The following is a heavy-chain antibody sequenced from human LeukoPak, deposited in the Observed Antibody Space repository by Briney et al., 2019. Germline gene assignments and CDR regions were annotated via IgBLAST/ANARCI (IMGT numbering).Heavy chain of an antibody. D-gene: IGHD2-2*01. V-gene: IGHV3-48*03. CDR1: GFTFSSYE. CDR3: VRRNNGVVPAGIGYYFDY. Sequence: GSLRLSCSVSGFTFSSYEMKWVRQAPGKGLEWISYISSSGRTIHYADSVKGRFTISRDNARSSLYLQMNSLRAEDTAVYYCVRRNNGVVPAGIGYYFDYWGQGTLVTVSS. J-gene: IGHJ4*02. CDR2: ISSSGRTI.